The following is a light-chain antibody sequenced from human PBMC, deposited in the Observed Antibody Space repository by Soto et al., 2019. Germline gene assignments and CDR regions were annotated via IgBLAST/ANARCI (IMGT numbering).Light chain of an antibody. CDR1: QSISSW. J-gene: IGKJ4*01. CDR2: KAS. CDR3: QQVNSYPLT. Sequence: DIQMTQSPSTLSASVGDRVTITCRASQSISSWLAWYQQKPGKAPKLLIYKASSLESGVPSRFSGSGSGTDFTLTISSLQAEDFATYYCQQVNSYPLTLGGGTKVDIK. V-gene: IGKV1-5*03.